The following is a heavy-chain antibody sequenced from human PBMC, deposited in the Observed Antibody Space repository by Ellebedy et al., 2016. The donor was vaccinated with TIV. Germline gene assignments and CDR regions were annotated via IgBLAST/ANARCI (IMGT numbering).Heavy chain of an antibody. Sequence: ASVKVSCKASGYTFTNHVISWVRQAPGQGLEWMGWINPYNDDTNYAQKLRDRVAMTTDTSTSTAYMDLRSLRPDDTAVYYCARDDYVWGSYRSMGYWGQGTLVTVSS. CDR3: ARDDYVWGSYRSMGY. J-gene: IGHJ4*02. CDR1: GYTFTNHV. CDR2: INPYNDDT. V-gene: IGHV1-18*01. D-gene: IGHD3-16*02.